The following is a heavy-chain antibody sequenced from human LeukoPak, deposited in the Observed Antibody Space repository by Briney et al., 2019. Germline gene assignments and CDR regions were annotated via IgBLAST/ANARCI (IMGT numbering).Heavy chain of an antibody. J-gene: IGHJ4*02. Sequence: TGGSLRLSCAASGFTFSSYAMSWVRQAPGKGLEWVSAISGSGGSTYYADSVKGRFTISRDNSKNTLYLQMNSLRAEDTAVYYCAKGPRGYSSSWYFDYWGQGTLVTVSS. V-gene: IGHV3-23*01. CDR1: GFTFSSYA. CDR3: AKGPRGYSSSWYFDY. CDR2: ISGSGGST. D-gene: IGHD6-13*01.